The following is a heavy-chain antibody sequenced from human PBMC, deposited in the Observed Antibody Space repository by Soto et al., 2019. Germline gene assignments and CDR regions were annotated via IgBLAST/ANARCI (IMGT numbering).Heavy chain of an antibody. V-gene: IGHV4-59*01. J-gene: IGHJ4*02. CDR2: VYYTGST. CDR1: GGSISDYY. CDR3: ARGIVVDYYFDY. Sequence: SETLSLTCTVSGGSISDYYWSWIRQPPGKGLEWIGYVYYTGSTTYNPSLKSRVTISVDTSKNQFSLKLSSVTAADTAVYYCARGIVVDYYFDYWGQGTLVTVSS. D-gene: IGHD2-21*01.